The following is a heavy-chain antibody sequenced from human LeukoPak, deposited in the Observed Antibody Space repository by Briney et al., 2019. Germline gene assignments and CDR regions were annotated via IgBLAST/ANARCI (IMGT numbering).Heavy chain of an antibody. CDR2: ISSSSSTI. V-gene: IGHV3-48*01. Sequence: GGSLRLSCAASGFTFSSYSMNWVRQAPGKGLEWVSYISSSSSTIYYADSVKGRFTISRDNAKNSLYLQMNSLRAEGTAVYYCARGPRYYDFWSGYPITYYFDYWGQGTLVTVSS. D-gene: IGHD3-3*01. CDR1: GFTFSSYS. CDR3: ARGPRYYDFWSGYPITYYFDY. J-gene: IGHJ4*02.